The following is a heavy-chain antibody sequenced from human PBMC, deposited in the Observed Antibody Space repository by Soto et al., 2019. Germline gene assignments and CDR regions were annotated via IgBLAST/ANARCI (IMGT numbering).Heavy chain of an antibody. D-gene: IGHD3-3*01. V-gene: IGHV5-51*01. CDR1: GYKFSDYW. Sequence: EVQLEQSGGEIKKPGESLKISCKTSGYKFSDYWIGWVRQMPGKGLEWMATIYPGDSETRYSPSFQGQVTISADKSSNTAFLHWSSLKASDSGMYYCARGRSTVFGLTCGDKWGQGTLVSVSS. CDR3: ARGRSTVFGLTCGDK. CDR2: IYPGDSET. J-gene: IGHJ4*02.